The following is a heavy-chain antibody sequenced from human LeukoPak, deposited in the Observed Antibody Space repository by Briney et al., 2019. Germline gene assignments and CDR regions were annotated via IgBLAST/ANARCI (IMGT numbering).Heavy chain of an antibody. CDR1: GGTFSSYA. CDR2: INTNTGNP. J-gene: IGHJ6*03. D-gene: IGHD5-24*01. CDR3: ASPPVEMATTTYYYYYYMDV. V-gene: IGHV7-4-1*02. Sequence: ASVKVSCKASGGTFSSYAISWVRQAPGQGLEWMGWINTNTGNPTYAQGFTGRFVFSLDTSVSTAYLQISSLKAEDTAVYYCASPPVEMATTTYYYYYYMDVWGKGTTVTVSS.